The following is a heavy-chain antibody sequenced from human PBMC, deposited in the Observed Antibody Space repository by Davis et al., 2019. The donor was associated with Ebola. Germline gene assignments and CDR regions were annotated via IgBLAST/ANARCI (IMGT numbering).Heavy chain of an antibody. CDR2: ISWNSGNI. J-gene: IGHJ4*02. CDR3: AKAGHITMIVVVKYFDY. CDR1: GFTFDDYA. Sequence: GGSLRLSCAASGFTFDDYAMHWVRQAPGKGLEWVSGISWNSGNIGYADSVKGRFTISRDNAKNSLYLQMNSLRAEDTALYYCAKAGHITMIVVVKYFDYWGQGTLVTVSS. V-gene: IGHV3-9*01. D-gene: IGHD3-22*01.